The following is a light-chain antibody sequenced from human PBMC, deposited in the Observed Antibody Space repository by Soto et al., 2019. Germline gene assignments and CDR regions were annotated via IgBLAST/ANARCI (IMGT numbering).Light chain of an antibody. CDR2: DAS. CDR1: QSVSSD. Sequence: EIVLTQSPATLSLSPGERATLSCRASQSVSSDLAWYQQKPGQAPRLLIYDASTRATGIPARFSGSGSETEFTLTISSLEPEDFGVYYCQQRSNWPSVTFGGGSKVAIK. J-gene: IGKJ4*01. CDR3: QQRSNWPSVT. V-gene: IGKV3-11*01.